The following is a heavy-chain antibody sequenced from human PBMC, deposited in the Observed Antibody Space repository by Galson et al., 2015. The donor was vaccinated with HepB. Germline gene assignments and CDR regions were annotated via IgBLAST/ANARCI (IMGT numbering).Heavy chain of an antibody. V-gene: IGHV3-9*01. Sequence: SLRLSCAASGFSFDDYGMQWVRQAPGKGLEWVSGISWNSGSIGYADSVKGRFTISRDNAKNSLYLQMNSLRAEDTALYYCAKDLGRGFTADAFDIWGQGTMVTVSS. CDR3: AKDLGRGFTADAFDI. J-gene: IGHJ3*02. D-gene: IGHD1-26*01. CDR2: ISWNSGSI. CDR1: GFSFDDYG.